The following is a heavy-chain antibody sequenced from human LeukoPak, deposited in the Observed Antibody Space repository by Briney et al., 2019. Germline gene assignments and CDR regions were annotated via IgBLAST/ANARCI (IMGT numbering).Heavy chain of an antibody. V-gene: IGHV3-21*01. D-gene: IGHD1-7*01. CDR1: GFTFSSYA. CDR3: ASVVGNWHYLWWFAP. CDR2: IRRSTTYV. Sequence: GVSLRLSCAAAGFTFSSYARSWVRQAPGKGLEWFSSIRRSTTYVYYADSGKGRFYIPRDNAKNTLYLQMTSLRAENTAVYYCASVVGNWHYLWWFAPWGQGTLVTVSS. J-gene: IGHJ5*02.